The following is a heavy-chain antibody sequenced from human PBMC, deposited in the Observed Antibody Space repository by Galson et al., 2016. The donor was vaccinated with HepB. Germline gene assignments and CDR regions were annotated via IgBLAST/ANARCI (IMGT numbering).Heavy chain of an antibody. D-gene: IGHD5-24*01. CDR1: GYTFTTYG. J-gene: IGHJ4*02. V-gene: IGHV1-18*04. CDR3: ARDRDRSLDY. CDR2: ISTYNGDT. Sequence: SVKVSCKASGYTFTTYGITWVRQAPGQGLEWVGWISTYNGDTNHAQKLQGRVTLTTDRSTNTAYMEVRRLESDDTAVYYWARDRDRSLDYWGQGTLVTVSS.